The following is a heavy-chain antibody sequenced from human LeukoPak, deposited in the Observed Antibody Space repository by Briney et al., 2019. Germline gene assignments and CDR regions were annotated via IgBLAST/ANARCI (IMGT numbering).Heavy chain of an antibody. J-gene: IGHJ4*02. CDR2: ISSSGSPI. V-gene: IGHV3-11*01. D-gene: IGHD1-26*01. Sequence: GGSLRLSCAASGFTFSDYYMSWTRQAPGKGLEWISYISSSGSPIYYADSVKGRFTISRDNAKNSLYLQMNSLRAEDTAVYYCARGDSGCYYSGYWGQGTLVTVSS. CDR3: ARGDSGCYYSGY. CDR1: GFTFSDYY.